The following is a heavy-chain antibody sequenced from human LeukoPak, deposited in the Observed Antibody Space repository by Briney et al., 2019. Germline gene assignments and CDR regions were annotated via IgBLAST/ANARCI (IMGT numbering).Heavy chain of an antibody. D-gene: IGHD3-22*01. V-gene: IGHV4-39*07. Sequence: SETLSLTCTVSGGSISSSSDYWGWIRQPPGKGLEWIGEINHSGSTNYNPSLKSRVTISVDTSKNQFSLKLSSVTAADTAVYYCARGGYYDSSGYMIFDYWGQGTLVTVSS. CDR1: GGSISSSSDY. CDR2: INHSGST. CDR3: ARGGYYDSSGYMIFDY. J-gene: IGHJ4*02.